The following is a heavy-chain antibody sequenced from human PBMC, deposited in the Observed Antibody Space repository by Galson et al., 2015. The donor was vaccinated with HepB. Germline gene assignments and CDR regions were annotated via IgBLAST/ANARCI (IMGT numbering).Heavy chain of an antibody. V-gene: IGHV1-8*01. J-gene: IGHJ4*02. CDR1: GYTFTSYD. Sequence: VKVSCKASGYTFTSYDINWVRQATGQGLEWMGWMNPNSGNTGYAQKFQGRVTMTRNTSISTAYMELSSLRSEDTAVYYCARGVFGSGYFDYWGQGTLVTVSS. D-gene: IGHD2-21*01. CDR3: ARGVFGSGYFDY. CDR2: MNPNSGNT.